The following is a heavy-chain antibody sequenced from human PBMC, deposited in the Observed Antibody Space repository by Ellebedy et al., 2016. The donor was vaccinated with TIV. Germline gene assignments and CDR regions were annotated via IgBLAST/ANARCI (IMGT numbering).Heavy chain of an antibody. CDR2: TDSDGRSI. J-gene: IGHJ4*02. D-gene: IGHD6-13*01. CDR1: GFTFSSYW. V-gene: IGHV3-74*01. Sequence: GESLKISXAASGFTFSSYWMHWVRQAPGKGLVWVARTDSDGRSIHYADSVKGRFTISRDNAKNTLYLQMNSLRAEDTAVYYCARDFVTESSWYYLDNWGLGTLVTVSS. CDR3: ARDFVTESSWYYLDN.